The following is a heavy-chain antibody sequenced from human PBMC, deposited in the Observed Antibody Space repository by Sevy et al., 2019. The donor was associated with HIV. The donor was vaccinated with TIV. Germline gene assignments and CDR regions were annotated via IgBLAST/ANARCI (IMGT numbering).Heavy chain of an antibody. CDR2: ISHDGSNK. J-gene: IGHJ4*02. CDR1: GFTFSSFG. V-gene: IGHV3-30*18. Sequence: GRSLRLSCAASGFTFSSFGMHWVHQAPGKGLEWVAIISHDGSNKIYADSVKGRFTISRDNSKNTLYLQMDSLRADDTAVYYCAKQGGYCSNGVCYRAFDYWGQGTLVTVSS. D-gene: IGHD2-8*01. CDR3: AKQGGYCSNGVCYRAFDY.